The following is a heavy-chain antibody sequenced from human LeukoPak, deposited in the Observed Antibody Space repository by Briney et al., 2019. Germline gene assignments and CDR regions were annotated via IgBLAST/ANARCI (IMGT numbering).Heavy chain of an antibody. Sequence: GGSLRLSCAASGFTFSDYYMSWIRQAPGKGLEWVAVISYDGSNKYYADSVKGRFTISRDNSKNTLYLQMNSLRAEDTAVYYCAKDTVKVTTIRRVPHYMDVWGKGTTVTISS. D-gene: IGHD5-12*01. CDR3: AKDTVKVTTIRRVPHYMDV. CDR1: GFTFSDYY. CDR2: ISYDGSNK. J-gene: IGHJ6*03. V-gene: IGHV3-30*18.